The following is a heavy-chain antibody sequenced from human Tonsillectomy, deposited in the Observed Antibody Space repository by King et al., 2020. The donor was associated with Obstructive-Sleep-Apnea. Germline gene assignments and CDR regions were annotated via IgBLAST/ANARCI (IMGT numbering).Heavy chain of an antibody. V-gene: IGHV3-49*03. CDR1: GFTFGDYA. Sequence: VQLVESGGGLVQPGRSLRLSCTASGFTFGDYAMSWFRQAPGKGLEWVGFIRSKAYGGTTEYAASVKGRFTISRDDSKSIAYLQMNSLKTGDTAVYYCTRAYGYVTYYYDSSGYPNWFDPWGQGTLVTVSS. CDR2: IRSKAYGGTT. J-gene: IGHJ5*02. D-gene: IGHD3-22*01. CDR3: TRAYGYVTYYYDSSGYPNWFDP.